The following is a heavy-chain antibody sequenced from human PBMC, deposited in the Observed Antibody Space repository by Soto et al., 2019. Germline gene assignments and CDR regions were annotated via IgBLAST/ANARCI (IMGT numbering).Heavy chain of an antibody. Sequence: QTRSVPCAISGDSVSSNSAAWNWIRQSPSRGLEWLGRTYYRSKWYNDYAVSVKSRVTISLDASMNQFSLKLSSVTAADTAVYYCARDSSSSWNYYYGMDVWGQGTTVTVSS. V-gene: IGHV6-1*01. J-gene: IGHJ6*02. CDR1: GDSVSSNSAA. CDR2: TYYRSKWYN. D-gene: IGHD6-6*01. CDR3: ARDSSSSWNYYYGMDV.